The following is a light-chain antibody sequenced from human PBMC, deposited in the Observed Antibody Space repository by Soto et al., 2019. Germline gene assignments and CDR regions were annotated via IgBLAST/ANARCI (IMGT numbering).Light chain of an antibody. V-gene: IGLV1-44*01. CDR2: SNN. CDR3: ATWDDSLNGPV. Sequence: QSVLTQPPSASGTPGQRVTISCSGSSSNIGSNTVNWYQQLPGTAPKILVYSNNKRPSGVPDRFSGSKSGISASLAISGLQSEDEADYHCATWDDSLNGPVFGGGTKLTVL. CDR1: SSNIGSNT. J-gene: IGLJ3*02.